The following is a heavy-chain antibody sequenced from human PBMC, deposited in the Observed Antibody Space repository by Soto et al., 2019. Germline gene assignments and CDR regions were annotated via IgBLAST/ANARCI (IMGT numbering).Heavy chain of an antibody. V-gene: IGHV3-7*05. Sequence: GGSLRLSCVASGFTFRSYWMSWVRQPPGKGLEWVANIKQDGSEKYYVDSVRGRFTISRDNAKNSLYLQMNSLRAEDTAVYYCASCLVWTRLEYWGQGALVTVSS. CDR1: GFTFRSYW. J-gene: IGHJ4*02. CDR2: IKQDGSEK. D-gene: IGHD1-1*01. CDR3: ASCLVWTRLEY.